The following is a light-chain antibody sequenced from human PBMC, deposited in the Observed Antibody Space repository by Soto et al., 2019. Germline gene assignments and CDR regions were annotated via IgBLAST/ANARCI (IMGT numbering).Light chain of an antibody. CDR2: DVS. V-gene: IGLV2-14*03. Sequence: QPVLTQPASVSGSPGQSITISCTGTSSDVGGYNFVSWYQHHPGKAPKLIIYDVSNRPSGVSNRFSGSKSGNTASLTISGLQAEDEADYYCSSYTPSSTPFVFGIGTKVTVL. CDR1: SSDVGGYNF. CDR3: SSYTPSSTPFV. J-gene: IGLJ1*01.